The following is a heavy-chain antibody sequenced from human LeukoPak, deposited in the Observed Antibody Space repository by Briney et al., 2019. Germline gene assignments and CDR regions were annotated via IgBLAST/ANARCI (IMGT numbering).Heavy chain of an antibody. Sequence: PGGSLRLSCTGSGFTFRTYAFSWVRQAPGKGLEWVSATGSNGVTYYADSVKGRFTISRDNSKNALYLQMNALRADDTAVYYCGIRDTSDYYVFWGQGTLVTVSS. D-gene: IGHD3-22*01. CDR2: TGSNGVT. CDR1: GFTFRTYA. J-gene: IGHJ4*02. CDR3: GIRDTSDYYVF. V-gene: IGHV3-23*01.